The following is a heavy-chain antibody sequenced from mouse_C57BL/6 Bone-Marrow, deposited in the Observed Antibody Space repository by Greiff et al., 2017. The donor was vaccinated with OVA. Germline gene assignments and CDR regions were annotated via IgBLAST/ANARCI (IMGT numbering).Heavy chain of an antibody. Sequence: VQLQQSGPELVKPGASVKISCKASGYTFTDYYMNWVKQSHGKSLEWIGDINPNNGGTSYNQKFKGKATLTVDKSSSTAYMELRSLTSEDSAVYYCASPHYYGSSYHYWGQGTTLTVSS. D-gene: IGHD1-1*01. CDR2: INPNNGGT. V-gene: IGHV1-26*01. J-gene: IGHJ2*01. CDR3: ASPHYYGSSYHY. CDR1: GYTFTDYY.